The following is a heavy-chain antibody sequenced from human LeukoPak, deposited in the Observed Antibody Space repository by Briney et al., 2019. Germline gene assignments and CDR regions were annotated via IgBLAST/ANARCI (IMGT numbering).Heavy chain of an antibody. Sequence: GGSLRLSCAASGFTFSSYAMHWVRQAPGKGLEWVAVISYDGSNKYYADSVKGRFTISRDSSKNTLYLQMNSLRAEDTAVYYCARDHIVATTAAFDYWGQGTLVTVSS. CDR2: ISYDGSNK. D-gene: IGHD5-12*01. J-gene: IGHJ4*02. V-gene: IGHV3-30-3*01. CDR1: GFTFSSYA. CDR3: ARDHIVATTAAFDY.